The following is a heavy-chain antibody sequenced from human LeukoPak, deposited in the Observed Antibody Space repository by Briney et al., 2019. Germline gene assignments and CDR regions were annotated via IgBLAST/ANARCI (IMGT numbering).Heavy chain of an antibody. CDR1: GASISSYY. V-gene: IGHV4-59*08. CDR2: ISYSGSP. CDR3: ARVGHIVAAGTYDW. J-gene: IGHJ4*02. Sequence: KPSETLSLTCTVSGASISSYYWSWIRQPPGKGLEWIGYISYSGSPNYNPSLKSRVTISADTSKNQFSLNLRSVTAADTAVYYCARVGHIVAAGTYDWWGQGTLVTVSS. D-gene: IGHD6-13*01.